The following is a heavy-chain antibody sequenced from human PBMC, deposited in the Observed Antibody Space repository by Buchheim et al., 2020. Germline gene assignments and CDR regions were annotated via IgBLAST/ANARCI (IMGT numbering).Heavy chain of an antibody. Sequence: QLQLQESGSGLVKPSQTLSLTCAVSGGSISSGGYSWCWIRQPPGKGLEWIGYVYHSGSTYYNPSLKSRLTISVDRSTNQFSLKLSSVTAAETAVNYCASEYCSGGSCKGKHFDYWGQGTL. CDR1: GGSISSGGYS. J-gene: IGHJ4*02. CDR2: VYHSGST. D-gene: IGHD2-15*01. V-gene: IGHV4-30-2*01. CDR3: ASEYCSGGSCKGKHFDY.